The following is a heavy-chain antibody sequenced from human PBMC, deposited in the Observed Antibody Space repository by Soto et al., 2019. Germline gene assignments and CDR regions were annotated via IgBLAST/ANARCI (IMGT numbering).Heavy chain of an antibody. CDR3: ARELPVIPLYY. CDR2: ISSSSSYI. V-gene: IGHV3-21*01. J-gene: IGHJ4*02. CDR1: GCKCIGYS. D-gene: IGHD2-21*01. Sequence: GAASGCKCIGYSMNWVCQAAGKGLEWVSSISSSSSYIYYADSVKGRFTISRDNAKNSLYLQMNSLRAEDTAVYYCARELPVIPLYYRAQGTLVTLSS.